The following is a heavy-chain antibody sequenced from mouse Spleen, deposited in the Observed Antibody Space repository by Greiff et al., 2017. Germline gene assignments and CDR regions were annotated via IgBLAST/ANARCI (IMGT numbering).Heavy chain of an antibody. D-gene: IGHD1-1*01. Sequence: EVQGVESGGGLVKLGGSLKLSCAASGFTFSSYAMSWVRQTPEKRLEWVATISSGGGNTDYPDSVKGRFTISRDNAKNTLYLQMSSVKSEDTAMYYCARQYYGSFYYYAMDYWGQGTSVTVSS. CDR2: ISSGGGNT. CDR1: GFTFSSYA. CDR3: ARQYYGSFYYYAMDY. J-gene: IGHJ4*01. V-gene: IGHV5-9-3*01.